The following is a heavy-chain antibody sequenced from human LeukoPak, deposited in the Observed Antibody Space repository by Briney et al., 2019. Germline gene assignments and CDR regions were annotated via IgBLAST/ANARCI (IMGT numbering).Heavy chain of an antibody. V-gene: IGHV3-7*05. D-gene: IGHD3-3*02. CDR3: VSPFY. CDR2: IKRDGSEK. Sequence: GGSLRLSCAASGFSFNNVWMSWVRQAPGKGLEWVANIKRDGSEKYYVDSVKGRFTISRDNAKNSLDLQMNSLRAEDTAVYYCVSPFYWGQGTLVTVSS. J-gene: IGHJ4*02. CDR1: GFSFNNVW.